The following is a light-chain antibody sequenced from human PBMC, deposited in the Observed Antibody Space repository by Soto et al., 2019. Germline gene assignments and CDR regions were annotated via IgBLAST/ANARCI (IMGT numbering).Light chain of an antibody. J-gene: IGKJ4*01. CDR3: QQYKNWPPLT. V-gene: IGKV3-15*01. CDR2: GAS. CDR1: QSVSHN. Sequence: EIVLTQSPATLSVSPGERATLSCRASQSVSHNLAWYQQKPGQAPRLLIYGASTRATGISPRFSGSGSGTEFTLTINSLQSEDFAVYYCQQYKNWPPLTFGGGTKVEIK.